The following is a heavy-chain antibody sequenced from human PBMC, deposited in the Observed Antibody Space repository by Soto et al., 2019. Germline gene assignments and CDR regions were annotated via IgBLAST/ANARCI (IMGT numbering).Heavy chain of an antibody. Sequence: PGGSLRLSCAASGFTFSSYSMNWVRQAPGKGLEWVSSISSSSSYIYYADSVKGRFTISRDNAKNSLYPQMNSLRAEDTAVYYCAREGLGSRGYGSGSYYENYYGMDVWGQGTTVTVSS. CDR1: GFTFSSYS. J-gene: IGHJ6*02. D-gene: IGHD3-10*01. CDR3: AREGLGSRGYGSGSYYENYYGMDV. V-gene: IGHV3-21*01. CDR2: ISSSSSYI.